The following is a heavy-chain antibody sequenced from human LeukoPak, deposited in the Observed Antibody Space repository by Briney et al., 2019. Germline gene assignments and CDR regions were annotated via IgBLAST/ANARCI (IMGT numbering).Heavy chain of an antibody. D-gene: IGHD3-3*01. Sequence: ASVKVSRKTSGHTFPKNGISWVRQAPGQGLEWMGWVVGHTGHTKYTQKFQGRVIMTTDTSTATSYMELRSLKSDDTAIYYCVTVGRLHYVLEDWGQGTLVTVSS. CDR3: VTVGRLHYVLED. CDR1: GHTFPKNG. J-gene: IGHJ4*02. CDR2: VVGHTGHT. V-gene: IGHV1-18*01.